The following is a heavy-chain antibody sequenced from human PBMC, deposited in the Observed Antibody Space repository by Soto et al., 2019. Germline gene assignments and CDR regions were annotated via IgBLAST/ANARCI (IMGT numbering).Heavy chain of an antibody. CDR1: GFSLTTRGVG. D-gene: IGHD3-10*01. CDR2: IYWGDDK. CDR3: AHVPGSGQLLYSYYYYMDV. V-gene: IGHV2-5*02. Sequence: SGPTLVNPTQTLTLTCTFSGFSLTTRGVGVGWIRQPPGKALEWLALIYWGDDKRYSPSLKSRLTITKDTSKNQVVLTLTNMDPVDTATYYCAHVPGSGQLLYSYYYYMDVWGKGATVTVSS. J-gene: IGHJ6*03.